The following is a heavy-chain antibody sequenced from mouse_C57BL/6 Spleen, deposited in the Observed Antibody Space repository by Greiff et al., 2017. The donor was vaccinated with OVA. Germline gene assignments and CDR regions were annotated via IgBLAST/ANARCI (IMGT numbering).Heavy chain of an antibody. D-gene: IGHD4-1*01. Sequence: EVQRVESGPVLVKPGASVKMSCKASGYTFTDYYMNWVQQSHGKSLEWIGVIHPYNGGTSYNQKFKGKATLTVDKSTSTAYMGRNSLTSEDAAVYYCAAAGTRLYFDVWGTGTTVTVSS. V-gene: IGHV1-19*01. J-gene: IGHJ1*03. CDR2: IHPYNGGT. CDR3: AAAGTRLYFDV. CDR1: GYTFTDYY.